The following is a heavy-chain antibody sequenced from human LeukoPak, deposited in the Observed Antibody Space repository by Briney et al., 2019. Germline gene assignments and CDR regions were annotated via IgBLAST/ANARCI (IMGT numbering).Heavy chain of an antibody. Sequence: PSETLSLTCTVSGGSIRSSSYYWGWIRQPPGKGLEWIGSIYYSGSTYYNPSLKSRVTISVDTSKNQFSLKLSSVTAADTAVYYCARLKEGEVASGFYLLGYYFDYWGQGTLVTVSS. V-gene: IGHV4-39*01. CDR2: IYYSGST. CDR3: ARLKEGEVASGFYLLGYYFDY. D-gene: IGHD2-21*01. CDR1: GGSIRSSSYY. J-gene: IGHJ4*02.